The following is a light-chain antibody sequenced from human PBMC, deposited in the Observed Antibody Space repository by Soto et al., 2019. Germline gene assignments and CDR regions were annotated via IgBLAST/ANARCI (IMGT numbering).Light chain of an antibody. CDR3: QQYDNWPG. V-gene: IGKV3-15*01. J-gene: IGKJ1*01. CDR1: QSVGSS. CDR2: AAS. Sequence: EVVMTQSPGTLSVSPGERVSLSCRASQSVGSSLAWYQQKPGQPPRLLIYAASTRATGVPARFSGSGSGTEFTLTVSSLQSEDFAVYYCQQYDNWPGFGQGTKVEVK.